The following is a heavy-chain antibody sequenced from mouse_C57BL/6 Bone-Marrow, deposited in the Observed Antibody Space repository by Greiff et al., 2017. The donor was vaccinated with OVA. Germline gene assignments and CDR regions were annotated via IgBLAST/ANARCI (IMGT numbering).Heavy chain of an antibody. V-gene: IGHV4-1*01. D-gene: IGHD1-1*01. CDR1: GIDFSRYW. CDR2: INPDSSTI. CDR3: ARRYYYGSSWYFDV. Sequence: TASGIDFSRYWMSWVRRAPGKGLEWIGEINPDSSTINYAPSLKDKFIISRDNAKNTLYLQMSKVRSEDTALYYCARRYYYGSSWYFDVWGTGTTVTVSS. J-gene: IGHJ1*03.